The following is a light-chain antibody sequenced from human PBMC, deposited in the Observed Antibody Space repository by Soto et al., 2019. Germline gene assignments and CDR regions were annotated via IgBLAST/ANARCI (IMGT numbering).Light chain of an antibody. V-gene: IGLV2-23*02. Sequence: QSVLTQPASVSGSPGQSITISCTGTSSDVGLYNLVSWYQQLPGKAPKLIIYEVNERPSGLSDRFSGSKSGNTASLTISGLQDEDEADYYCCSYVGSSISIFGGGTKVTVL. CDR3: CSYVGSSISI. CDR1: SSDVGLYNL. CDR2: EVN. J-gene: IGLJ2*01.